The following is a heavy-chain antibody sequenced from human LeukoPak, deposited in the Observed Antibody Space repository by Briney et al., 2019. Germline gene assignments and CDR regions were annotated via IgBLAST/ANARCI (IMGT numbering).Heavy chain of an antibody. V-gene: IGHV3-30*15. CDR1: GFAFNTQV. D-gene: IGHD3-9*01. Sequence: GGSLRLSCVASGFAFNTQVMHWVRQAPGKGLEWLAVMSLDGSSIYYADSVRGRFTISRDNSKNTLFLQMSSLRVEDTAVYYCARDRGNLRYLDLWGQGTLLTVSS. CDR3: ARDRGNLRYLDL. J-gene: IGHJ4*02. CDR2: MSLDGSSI.